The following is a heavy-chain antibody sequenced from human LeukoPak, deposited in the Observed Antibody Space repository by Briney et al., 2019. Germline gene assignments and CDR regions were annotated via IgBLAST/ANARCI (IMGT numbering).Heavy chain of an antibody. CDR1: GYSFSSCG. D-gene: IGHD5-24*01. V-gene: IGHV1-18*01. J-gene: IGHJ4*02. CDR3: ARDGYNDY. CDR2: ISGYNGNT. Sequence: ASVKVSCRAFGYSFSSCGIIWVRQAPGQGLEWMGWISGYNGNTNYAQSVQGRVSLTTDTSTSTAYMELRSLRSDDTAVYYCARDGYNDYGGQGSLVTVSS.